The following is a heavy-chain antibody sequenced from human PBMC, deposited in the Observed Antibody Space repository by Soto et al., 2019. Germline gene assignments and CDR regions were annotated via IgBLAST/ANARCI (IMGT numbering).Heavy chain of an antibody. CDR2: ISAYNGNT. V-gene: IGHV1-18*01. CDR1: DYTVTSYG. D-gene: IGHD4-17*01. CDR3: ARDDVTTTGSDY. Sequence: ASVKVSCKASDYTVTSYGISWVRQAPGQGLEWMGWISAYNGNTNYAQKLQGRVTMTTDTSTSTAYMELRSLRSDDTAVYYCARDDVTTTGSDYWGQGTLVTVSS. J-gene: IGHJ4*02.